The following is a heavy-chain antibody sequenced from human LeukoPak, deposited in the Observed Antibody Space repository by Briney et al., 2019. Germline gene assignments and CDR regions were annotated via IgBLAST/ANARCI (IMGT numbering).Heavy chain of an antibody. CDR1: GGTFSSYA. D-gene: IGHD2-2*02. J-gene: IGHJ6*03. V-gene: IGHV1-69*05. CDR2: IIPIFGTA. CDR3: ARDSVVVPAAIGHYYYYYMDV. Sequence: ASVKVSCKASGGTFSSYAISWVRQAPGQGLEWMGGIIPIFGTANYAQKFQGRVTITTDESTSTAYMELSSLRSEDTAVYYCARDSVVVPAAIGHYYYYYMDVWGKGTTVTVSS.